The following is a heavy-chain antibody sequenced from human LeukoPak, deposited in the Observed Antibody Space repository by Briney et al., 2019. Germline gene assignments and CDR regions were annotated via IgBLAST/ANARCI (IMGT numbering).Heavy chain of an antibody. Sequence: SVKVSCKASGGTFSSYAISWVRQAPGQGLEWMGGIIPIFGTANYAQKFQGRVTITADKSTSTAYMELSSLRSEDTAVYYCASSYDSSGYYYAPFDYWGQGTLVTVSS. D-gene: IGHD3-22*01. CDR1: GGTFSSYA. CDR2: IIPIFGTA. J-gene: IGHJ4*02. CDR3: ASSYDSSGYYYAPFDY. V-gene: IGHV1-69*06.